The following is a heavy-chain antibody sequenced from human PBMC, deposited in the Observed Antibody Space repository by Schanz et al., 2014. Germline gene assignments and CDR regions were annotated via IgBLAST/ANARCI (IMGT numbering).Heavy chain of an antibody. CDR3: AIIGVMVAVAGTRADY. CDR2: ISGTTTCT. CDR1: GFTFSDYY. V-gene: IGHV3-11*06. J-gene: IGHJ4*02. Sequence: QVQLVESGGGLVKPGGSLRLSCAASGFTFSDYYMSWIRQAPGKGLEWVSYISGTTTCTNYADSVKGRFTISRDNAKNSLYLQMNRLRAEDTALYYCAIIGVMVAVAGTRADYWGQGTLVTVSS. D-gene: IGHD6-19*01.